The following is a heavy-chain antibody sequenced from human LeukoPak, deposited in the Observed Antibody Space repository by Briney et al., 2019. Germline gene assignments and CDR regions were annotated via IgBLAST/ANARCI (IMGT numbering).Heavy chain of an antibody. D-gene: IGHD3-22*01. J-gene: IGHJ4*02. V-gene: IGHV3-48*04. CDR3: ARDYRSMIVVVPFDY. CDR1: GFTFSSYW. Sequence: GGSLRLSCAASGFTFSSYWMHWVRQVPGKGLEWVSYISSSGSTIYYADSVKGRFTISRDNAKNSLYLQMNSLRAEDTAVYYCARDYRSMIVVVPFDYWGQGTLVTVSS. CDR2: ISSSGSTI.